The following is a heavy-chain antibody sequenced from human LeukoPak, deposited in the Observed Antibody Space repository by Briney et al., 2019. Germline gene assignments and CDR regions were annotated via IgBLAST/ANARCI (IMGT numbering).Heavy chain of an antibody. Sequence: SETLSLTCAVYGGSFSGYYWSWIRQPPGKGLEWIGEINHSGSTNYNPPLKSRVTISVDTSKNQFSLKLSSVTAADTAVYYCARGRNRITMVRGVIIPYYFDYWGQGTLVTVSS. D-gene: IGHD3-10*01. J-gene: IGHJ4*02. CDR2: INHSGST. V-gene: IGHV4-34*01. CDR3: ARGRNRITMVRGVIIPYYFDY. CDR1: GGSFSGYY.